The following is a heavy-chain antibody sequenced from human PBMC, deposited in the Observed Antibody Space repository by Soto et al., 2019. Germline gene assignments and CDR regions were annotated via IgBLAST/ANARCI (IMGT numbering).Heavy chain of an antibody. Sequence: ASVTVSCKASGYTFTSYYMHWVRQAPRQGLEWMGIINPSGGSTSYAQKFQGRVTMTRDTSTSTVYMELSSLRSEDTAVYYCARDRDILTGYYTLDYYYYMDVWGKGTTVTVSS. CDR2: INPSGGST. CDR3: ARDRDILTGYYTLDYYYYMDV. V-gene: IGHV1-46*03. CDR1: GYTFTSYY. D-gene: IGHD3-9*01. J-gene: IGHJ6*03.